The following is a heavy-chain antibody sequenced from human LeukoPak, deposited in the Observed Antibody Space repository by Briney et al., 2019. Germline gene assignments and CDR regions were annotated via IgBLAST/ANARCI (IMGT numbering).Heavy chain of an antibody. CDR2: MNPIIGNT. Sequence: ASVKVSCKASGYTFTSYDINWVRQATGQGLEWMGWMNPIIGNTGYAQKFQGRVTMTRNTSISTAYMELSSLRSEDTAVYYCARVYSFPDSYWNYSPFDYWGQGTLVTVSS. CDR3: ARVYSFPDSYWNYSPFDY. CDR1: GYTFTSYD. J-gene: IGHJ4*02. V-gene: IGHV1-8*01. D-gene: IGHD1-7*01.